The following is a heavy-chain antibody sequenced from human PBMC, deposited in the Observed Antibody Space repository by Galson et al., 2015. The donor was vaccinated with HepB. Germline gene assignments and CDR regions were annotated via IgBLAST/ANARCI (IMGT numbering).Heavy chain of an antibody. V-gene: IGHV3-11*01. J-gene: IGHJ4*02. CDR1: GFTFSDYY. D-gene: IGHD3-10*01. CDR2: ISSSGSTI. CDR3: ARDSPYYYGSGSPLKHDY. Sequence: SLRLSCAASGFTFSDYYMSWIRQAPGKGLEWVSYISSSGSTIYYADSVKGRFTISRDNAKNSLYLQMNSLRAEDTAVYYCARDSPYYYGSGSPLKHDYWGQGTLVTVSS.